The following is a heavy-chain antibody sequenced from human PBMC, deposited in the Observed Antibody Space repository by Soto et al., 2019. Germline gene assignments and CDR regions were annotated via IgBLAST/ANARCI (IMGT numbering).Heavy chain of an antibody. D-gene: IGHD5-18*01. J-gene: IGHJ4*02. CDR2: ISYDGSNK. Sequence: PGGSLRLSCAASGFTFSSYGMHWVRQAPGKGLEWVAVISYDGSNKYYADSVKGRFTISRDNSKNTLYLQMNSLRAEDTAVYYCAKDLSGYSYGDTEYFDHWGPGTLVTVSS. CDR1: GFTFSSYG. V-gene: IGHV3-30*18. CDR3: AKDLSGYSYGDTEYFDH.